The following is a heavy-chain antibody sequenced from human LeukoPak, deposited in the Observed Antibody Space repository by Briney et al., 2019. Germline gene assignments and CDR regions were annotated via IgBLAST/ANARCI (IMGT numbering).Heavy chain of an antibody. CDR1: GFTFSDAW. Sequence: GGSLRLSCAASGFTFSDAWMSWVRQAPGKGLEWVSGISGSGGSTYYADPVKGRFTISRDNSKNTLYLQMNSLRAEDTAVYYCAKESTRIVGGNAFDIWGQGTMVTVSS. V-gene: IGHV3-23*01. J-gene: IGHJ3*02. CDR2: ISGSGGST. D-gene: IGHD1-26*01. CDR3: AKESTRIVGGNAFDI.